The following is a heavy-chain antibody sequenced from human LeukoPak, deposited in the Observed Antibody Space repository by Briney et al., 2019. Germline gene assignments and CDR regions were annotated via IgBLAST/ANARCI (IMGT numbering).Heavy chain of an antibody. CDR3: ARDGYNLAFWFDP. CDR1: GYTFTGYY. J-gene: IGHJ5*02. D-gene: IGHD5-24*01. CDR2: INPNSGGT. V-gene: IGHV1-2*02. Sequence: ASVKVSCKASGYTFTGYYMHWVRQAPGQGLEWMGWINPNSGGTNYAQKFQGRVTMTRDTSISTAYMELSRLRSDDTAVYYCARDGYNLAFWFDPWGQGTLVTVSS.